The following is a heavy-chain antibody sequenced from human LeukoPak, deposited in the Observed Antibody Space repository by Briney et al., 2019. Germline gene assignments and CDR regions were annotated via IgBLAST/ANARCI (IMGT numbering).Heavy chain of an antibody. CDR3: AREVYSSSSGAPLGN. CDR2: ISYDGSNK. V-gene: IGHV3-30*01. CDR1: GFTFSSYA. Sequence: GGSLRLSCAASGFTFSSYAMLWVRQAPGKGLEWVAVISYDGSNKYYADSVKGRFTISRDNSKNTLYLQMNSLRAEDTAVYYCAREVYSSSSGAPLGNWGQGTLVTVSS. D-gene: IGHD6-6*01. J-gene: IGHJ4*02.